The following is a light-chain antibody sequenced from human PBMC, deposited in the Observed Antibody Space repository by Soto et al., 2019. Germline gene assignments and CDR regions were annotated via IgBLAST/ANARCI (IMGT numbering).Light chain of an antibody. CDR3: QQRSNWPLT. CDR1: QSISSN. CDR2: DAS. V-gene: IGKV3-11*01. J-gene: IGKJ3*01. Sequence: ETELTQSPATLSVSPGERATLSCRASQSISSNLAWYQQKPGQAPRLLIYDASNRATGIPARFSGSGSGTDFTLTISSLEPEDFAVYYCQQRSNWPLTFGPGTKVD.